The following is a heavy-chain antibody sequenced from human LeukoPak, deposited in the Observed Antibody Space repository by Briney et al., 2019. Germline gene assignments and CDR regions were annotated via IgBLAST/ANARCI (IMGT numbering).Heavy chain of an antibody. CDR1: GFTFSSYA. Sequence: GGSLRLSCAASGFTFSSYAMHWVRQAPGKGLEYVSAISSNGGSTYYANSVKGRFTISRDNSKNTLYLQMGSLRAEDMAVYYCARGSYYDFWSGYRSMHYYYYYMDVWGKGTTVTVSS. J-gene: IGHJ6*03. CDR2: ISSNGGST. V-gene: IGHV3-64*01. D-gene: IGHD3-3*01. CDR3: ARGSYYDFWSGYRSMHYYYYYMDV.